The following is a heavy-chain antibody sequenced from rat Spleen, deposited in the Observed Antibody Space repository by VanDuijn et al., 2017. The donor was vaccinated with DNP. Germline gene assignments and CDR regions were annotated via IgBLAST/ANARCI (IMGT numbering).Heavy chain of an antibody. CDR1: GYSIISTY. V-gene: IGHV3-1*01. D-gene: IGHD1-11*01. CDR2: INYSART. CDR3: ARYKRAMDA. J-gene: IGHJ4*01. Sequence: EVQLQESGPGLVKPSQSLSLTCSVTGYSIISTYWGWIRKFPGNKMEWIGHINYSARTTYNPSLKSRISITRDTSKNQFFLQLNSVTTEDTATYYCARYKRAMDAWGQGTSVTVSS.